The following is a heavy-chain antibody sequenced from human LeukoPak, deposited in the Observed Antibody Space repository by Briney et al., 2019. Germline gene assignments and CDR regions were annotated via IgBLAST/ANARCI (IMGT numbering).Heavy chain of an antibody. CDR3: ARGGLLGYFDY. D-gene: IGHD7-27*01. V-gene: IGHV4-59*01. J-gene: IGHJ4*02. Sequence: SETLSLTCTVSGGSISSYYWSWIRQPPGKGLEWIGYIYYSGSTNYNPSLKSRVTISVDTSKNQFSLKLSSVTAADTAVYYCARGGLLGYFDYWGQGTLVTVSS. CDR2: IYYSGST. CDR1: GGSISSYY.